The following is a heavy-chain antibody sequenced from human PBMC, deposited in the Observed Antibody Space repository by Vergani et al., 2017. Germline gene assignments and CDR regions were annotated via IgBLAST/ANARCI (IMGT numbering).Heavy chain of an antibody. Sequence: EVQLVESGGGLVKPGGSLRLSCAASGFTFSSYSMNWVRQAPGKAREWVSSISSSSSYIYYADSVKGRFTISRDNAKNSLYLQMNSLRAEDTAVYYCARDTLPPYSSSWGYWGQGTLVTVSS. CDR2: ISSSSSYI. J-gene: IGHJ4*02. V-gene: IGHV3-21*01. CDR1: GFTFSSYS. CDR3: ARDTLPPYSSSWGY. D-gene: IGHD6-13*01.